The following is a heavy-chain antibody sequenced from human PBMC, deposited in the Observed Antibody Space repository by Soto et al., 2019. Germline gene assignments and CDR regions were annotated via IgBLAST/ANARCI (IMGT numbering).Heavy chain of an antibody. V-gene: IGHV3-30*18. Sequence: QVRLVESGGGVVQPGRSLRLSCAASGFTFSHYAMHWFRQAPGKGLEWVALMSYDGSNEYYADSVKGRFTISRDNSKNTLYLQMNSLRAEDTAVYYCAKDGSHNFDYWGQGTLVTVSS. CDR3: AKDGSHNFDY. D-gene: IGHD1-26*01. CDR1: GFTFSHYA. J-gene: IGHJ4*02. CDR2: MSYDGSNE.